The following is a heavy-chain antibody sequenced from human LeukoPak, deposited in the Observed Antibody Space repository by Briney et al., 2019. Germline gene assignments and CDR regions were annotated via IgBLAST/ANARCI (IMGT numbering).Heavy chain of an antibody. CDR3: ARDSSWGQWLSHFDY. D-gene: IGHD6-19*01. CDR2: INSDGSST. Sequence: GGSLRLSCAASGFIFSSYWMHWVRQAPGKGLVWVSRINSDGSSTSYADSVKGRFTISRDNSKNTLYLQMNSLRAEDTAVYYCARDSSWGQWLSHFDYWGQGTLVTVSS. CDR1: GFIFSSYW. V-gene: IGHV3-74*01. J-gene: IGHJ4*02.